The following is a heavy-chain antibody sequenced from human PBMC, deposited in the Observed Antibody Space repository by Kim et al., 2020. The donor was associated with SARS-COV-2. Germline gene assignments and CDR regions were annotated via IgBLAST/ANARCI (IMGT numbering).Heavy chain of an antibody. Sequence: LSLTCAASGFTFSSYSMNWVRQAPGKGLEWVSSISSSSSYIYYADSVKGRFTISRDNAKNSLYLQMNSLRAEDTAVYYCAREPFGYSYGDYWGQGTLVTVSS. CDR2: ISSSSSYI. D-gene: IGHD5-18*01. CDR1: GFTFSSYS. J-gene: IGHJ4*02. CDR3: AREPFGYSYGDY. V-gene: IGHV3-21*01.